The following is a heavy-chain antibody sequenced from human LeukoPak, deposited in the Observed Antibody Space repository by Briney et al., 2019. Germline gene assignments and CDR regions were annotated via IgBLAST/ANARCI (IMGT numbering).Heavy chain of an antibody. Sequence: PGGSLGLSCVASGFTFSTYSMNWVRQAPGKGLEWISSITSGGSYIYYADSVRGRFTISRDNAKNSLYLQMNSLRAEDTAVYYCARDGYSGSYGKGVDYWGQGTLVTVSS. J-gene: IGHJ4*02. CDR2: ITSGGSYI. CDR1: GFTFSTYS. D-gene: IGHD1-26*01. V-gene: IGHV3-21*01. CDR3: ARDGYSGSYGKGVDY.